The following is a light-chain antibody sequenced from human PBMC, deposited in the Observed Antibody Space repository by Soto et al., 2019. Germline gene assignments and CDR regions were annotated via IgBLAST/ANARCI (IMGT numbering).Light chain of an antibody. CDR1: QGISSA. CDR2: DAP. V-gene: IGKV1D-13*01. J-gene: IGKJ4*01. CDR3: QQFNNYPQLT. Sequence: AIQLTQSPSSLSASVGDRVTITCRASQGISSALAWYQQKPGKAPKLLIYDAPSLESGVPSRFSGSGSGTDFTLTISSLQPEDFATYYCQQFNNYPQLTFGGGTKVDIK.